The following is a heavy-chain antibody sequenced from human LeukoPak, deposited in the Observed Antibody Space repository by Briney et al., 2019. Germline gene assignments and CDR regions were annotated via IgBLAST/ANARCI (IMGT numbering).Heavy chain of an antibody. V-gene: IGHV4-59*08. CDR1: GGSISSYY. CDR3: ARHSYYYDSSGYSVSYGMDV. J-gene: IGHJ6*02. Sequence: SETLSLTCTVSGGSISSYYWNWIRQPPGKGLEWIGYISYSGSTNYNPSLKGRVIISVDKSKNQFSLKLSSVTAADTAVYYCARHSYYYDSSGYSVSYGMDVWGQGTTVTVSS. CDR2: ISYSGST. D-gene: IGHD3-22*01.